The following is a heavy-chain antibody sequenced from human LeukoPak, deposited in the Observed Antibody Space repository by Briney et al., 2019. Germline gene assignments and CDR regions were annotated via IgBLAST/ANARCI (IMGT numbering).Heavy chain of an antibody. CDR2: INSDGSST. CDR1: GFTFSSYW. CDR3: ARAERWLQSFVS. D-gene: IGHD5-24*01. J-gene: IGHJ5*02. Sequence: GGSLRLSCAASGFTFSSYWMHWVRQAPGKGLVWVSRINSDGSSTSYADSVKGRFTISRDNAKNTLYLQMNSLRAEDTAAYYCARAERWLQSFVSWGQGTLVTVSS. V-gene: IGHV3-74*01.